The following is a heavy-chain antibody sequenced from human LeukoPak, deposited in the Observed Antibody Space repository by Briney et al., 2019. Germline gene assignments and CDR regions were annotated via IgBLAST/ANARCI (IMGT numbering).Heavy chain of an antibody. Sequence: PGGSLRLSCAASGFTFSTYEMHWVRQAPGKGLEWVAVISHDGNDQYYGDCVKGRFTISRDNSKNALYLQMNSLRLEDTAVYYCARDRDCSRTSCFNAFDVWGQGTMAIVSS. J-gene: IGHJ3*01. CDR3: ARDRDCSRTSCFNAFDV. CDR1: GFTFSTYE. D-gene: IGHD2-2*01. CDR2: ISHDGNDQ. V-gene: IGHV3-30*04.